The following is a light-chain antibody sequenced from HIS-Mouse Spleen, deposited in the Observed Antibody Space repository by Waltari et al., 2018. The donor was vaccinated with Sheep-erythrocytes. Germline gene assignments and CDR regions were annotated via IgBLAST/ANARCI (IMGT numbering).Light chain of an antibody. Sequence: QSVLTQPPSVSGAPGQRVTISCTGSSSNIGAGYEVHWYQQLPGTAPKLLIYGNSHRPSGVPDRFSGSKSGTSASLAITGLQAEDEADYYCQSYDSSLSGYVVFGGGTKLTVL. CDR2: GNS. CDR3: QSYDSSLSGYVV. J-gene: IGLJ2*01. CDR1: SSNIGAGYE. V-gene: IGLV1-40*01.